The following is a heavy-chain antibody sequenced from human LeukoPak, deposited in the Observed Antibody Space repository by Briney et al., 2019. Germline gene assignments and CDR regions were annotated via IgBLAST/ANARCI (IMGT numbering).Heavy chain of an antibody. CDR2: INHSGST. J-gene: IGHJ4*02. CDR3: ARLSLYPSGVVDY. V-gene: IGHV4-34*01. Sequence: PETLSLTCTVSGGSISNYYWSWIRQPAGRGLEWIGEINHSGSTNYNPSLKSRVTISVDTSKNQFSLKLSSVTAADTAVYYCARLSLYPSGVVDYWGQGTLVTVSS. CDR1: GGSISNYY. D-gene: IGHD3-16*01.